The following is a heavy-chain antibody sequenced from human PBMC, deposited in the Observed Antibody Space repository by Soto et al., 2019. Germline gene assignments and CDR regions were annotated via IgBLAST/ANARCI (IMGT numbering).Heavy chain of an antibody. Sequence: GASVKVSCKSSGYTFTSYYMHWVRQAPGQGLEWMGIINPSGGSTSYAQKFQGRVTMTRDTSTSTVYMELSSLRSEDTAVYYCARLLAVAGSHYYGMDVWGQGTTVTVSS. V-gene: IGHV1-46*01. D-gene: IGHD6-19*01. CDR3: ARLLAVAGSHYYGMDV. CDR1: GYTFTSYY. J-gene: IGHJ6*02. CDR2: INPSGGST.